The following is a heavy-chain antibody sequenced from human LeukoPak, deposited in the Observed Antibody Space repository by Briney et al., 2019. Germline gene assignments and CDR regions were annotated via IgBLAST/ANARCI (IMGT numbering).Heavy chain of an antibody. CDR1: GFTFSSYS. J-gene: IGHJ4*02. V-gene: IGHV3-21*01. CDR2: ISSSSSYI. CDR3: ARGGNDYGDY. Sequence: GGSLRLSCAASGFTFSSYSMNWVRQAPGKGLEWVSSISSSSSYIYYADSVKGRFTISRDNAKNSLYLRMNSLRAEDTAVYYCARGGNDYGDYWGQGTLVTVSS. D-gene: IGHD3-10*01.